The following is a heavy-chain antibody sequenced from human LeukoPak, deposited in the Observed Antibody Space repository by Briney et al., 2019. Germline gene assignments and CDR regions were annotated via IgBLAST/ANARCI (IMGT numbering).Heavy chain of an antibody. V-gene: IGHV1-18*01. J-gene: IGHJ5*02. CDR2: ISAYNGNT. Sequence: ASVKVSCKASGYTFTSYGISWVRQAPGQGLEWMGWISAYNGNTNYAQKLQGRVTMTTDTSTSTAYMELRSLRSDDTAVYYCARVIKVRGVIITPRGFDPWGQGTLVTVSS. CDR3: ARVIKVRGVIITPRGFDP. D-gene: IGHD3-10*01. CDR1: GYTFTSYG.